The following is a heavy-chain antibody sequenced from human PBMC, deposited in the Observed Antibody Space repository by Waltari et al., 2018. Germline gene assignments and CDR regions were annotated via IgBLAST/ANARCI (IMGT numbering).Heavy chain of an antibody. D-gene: IGHD4-4*01. CDR1: GFVFQNYW. CDR3: ARGDSWAFDI. Sequence: ELQLVESGGGLVQPGRSLTLSFSASGFVFQNYWMCWVRRAPGKGLEWVANINQYGSEEHYVDSAKGRFTISRDNAKNAVYLQMNSLSAGDTSVYYCARGDSWAFDIWGQGTMVTVAS. CDR2: INQYGSEE. J-gene: IGHJ3*02. V-gene: IGHV3-7*01.